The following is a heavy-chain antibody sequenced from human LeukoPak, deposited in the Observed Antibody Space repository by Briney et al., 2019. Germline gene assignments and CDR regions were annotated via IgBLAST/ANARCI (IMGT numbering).Heavy chain of an antibody. CDR3: ARTTVTENAYYYYYGMDV. Sequence: SETLSLTCTVSGGSISRYYWSWIRQPAGKGLEWIGRIYTSGSTNYNPSLKSRVTMSVDTSKNQFSLKLSSVTAADTAVYYCARTTVTENAYYYYYGMDVWGQGTTVTVSS. CDR1: GGSISRYY. V-gene: IGHV4-4*07. D-gene: IGHD4-17*01. J-gene: IGHJ6*02. CDR2: IYTSGST.